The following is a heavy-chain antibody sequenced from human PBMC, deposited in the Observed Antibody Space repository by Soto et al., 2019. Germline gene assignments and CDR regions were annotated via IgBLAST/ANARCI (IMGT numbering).Heavy chain of an antibody. CDR1: GGTFSSYA. V-gene: IGHV1-69*01. CDR3: ARGIYVWGSYRPNAFDI. Sequence: QVQLVQSGAEVKKPGSSVKVSCKASGGTFSSYAISWVRQAPGQGLEWMGGIIPIFGTANYAQKFQGRVTITADESTSTAYMDLSSLRSEDTAVYYCARGIYVWGSYRPNAFDIWGQGTMVTVSS. J-gene: IGHJ3*02. CDR2: IIPIFGTA. D-gene: IGHD3-16*02.